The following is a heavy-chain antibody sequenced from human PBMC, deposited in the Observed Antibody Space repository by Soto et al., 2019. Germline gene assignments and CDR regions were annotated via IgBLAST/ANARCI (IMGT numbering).Heavy chain of an antibody. J-gene: IGHJ6*02. CDR3: VSKLGPDYYGLDV. CDR2: ISHTGIA. Sequence: QMQLRESGPGLVKPSGTLSLTCTVYGDSITNNQWWRWVRQPPGKGPELIGEISHTGIANYNPSLEGRVAFSVDKSKNQFSLSLTSVTAADTAVYYCVSKLGPDYYGLDVWGQGTTVTVSS. D-gene: IGHD3-16*01. CDR1: GDSITNNQW. V-gene: IGHV4-4*02.